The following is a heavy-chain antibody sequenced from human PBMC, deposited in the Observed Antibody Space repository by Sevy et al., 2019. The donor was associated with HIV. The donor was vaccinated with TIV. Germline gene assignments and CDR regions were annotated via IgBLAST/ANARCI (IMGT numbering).Heavy chain of an antibody. V-gene: IGHV6-1*01. Sequence: SQTLSLTCAISGDSVSSNIAAWNWIRQSPSRGLEWLGRTYYRSHRSKWFTDYAVSVKSRINISPDTSRNQFFLQLTSVTPEDTAVYYCVKSLPPGGLGSDTFDVWAQGTMVTVSS. J-gene: IGHJ3*01. CDR1: GDSVSSNIAA. D-gene: IGHD3-16*01. CDR3: VKSLPPGGLGSDTFDV. CDR2: TYYRSHRSKWFT.